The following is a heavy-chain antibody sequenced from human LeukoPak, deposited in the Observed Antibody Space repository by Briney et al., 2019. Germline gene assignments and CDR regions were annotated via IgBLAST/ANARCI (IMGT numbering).Heavy chain of an antibody. CDR3: AKDIAPSTMIVVVTPDY. CDR2: ISGSGGST. V-gene: IGHV3-23*01. D-gene: IGHD3-22*01. CDR1: GFTFSSYA. J-gene: IGHJ4*02. Sequence: PGGSLRLSCAASGFTFSSYAMSWVRQAPGKGLEWVSAISGSGGSTYYADSVKGRFTISRDNSKNTLYLQMNSLRAEDTAVYYCAKDIAPSTMIVVVTPDYWGQGTLVTVSS.